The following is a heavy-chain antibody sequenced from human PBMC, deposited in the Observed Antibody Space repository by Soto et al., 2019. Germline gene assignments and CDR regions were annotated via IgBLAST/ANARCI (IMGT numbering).Heavy chain of an antibody. CDR3: AREVEKTHDYGDYGNYYYYYYMDV. V-gene: IGHV4-59*01. CDR1: GGSISSYY. CDR2: IYYSGST. D-gene: IGHD4-17*01. Sequence: QVQLQESGPGLVKPSETLSLTCTVSGGSISSYYWSWIRQPPGKGLEWIGYIYYSGSTNYNPSLKSRVTISVDTSKNQCSLKLSSVTAADTAVYYCAREVEKTHDYGDYGNYYYYYYMDVWGKGTTVTVSS. J-gene: IGHJ6*03.